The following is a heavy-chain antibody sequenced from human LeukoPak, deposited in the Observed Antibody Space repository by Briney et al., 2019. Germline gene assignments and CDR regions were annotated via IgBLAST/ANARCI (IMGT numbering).Heavy chain of an antibody. CDR3: ARDNGYGGYYLHGLDI. V-gene: IGHV3-30*02. D-gene: IGHD5-12*01. CDR2: IRDDGSIR. CDR1: GFTFSDYG. Sequence: GGSLRLSCATSGFTFSDYGMNWVRQAPGKGLEWVAFIRDDGSIRYYPDSVKGRFTISRGNSKNMLYVQMNSLRADGTAVYYCARDNGYGGYYLHGLDIWGHGTLVTVSS. J-gene: IGHJ3*02.